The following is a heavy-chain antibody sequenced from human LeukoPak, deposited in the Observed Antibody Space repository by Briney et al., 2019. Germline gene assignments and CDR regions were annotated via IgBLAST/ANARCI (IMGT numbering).Heavy chain of an antibody. CDR2: MFTRGNT. CDR1: GGSISSGSYY. D-gene: IGHD6-19*01. CDR3: ARSRDTYTSGWYTV. Sequence: SETLSLTCTVSGGSISSGSYYWSWIRQPAGKGLEWIGRMFTRGNTNYNPSFKSRVIISVDTSKNQFSLKLSSVTAADTAVYYCARSRDTYTSGWYTVWGQGTLVTVSS. J-gene: IGHJ4*02. V-gene: IGHV4-61*02.